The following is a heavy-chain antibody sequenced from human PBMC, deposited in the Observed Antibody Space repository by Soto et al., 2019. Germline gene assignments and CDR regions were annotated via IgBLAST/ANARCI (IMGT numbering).Heavy chain of an antibody. V-gene: IGHV4-4*08. CDR1: GASISSYY. CDR3: ASADGHPGDFFYYNGMDV. J-gene: IGHJ6*02. D-gene: IGHD3-10*01. Sequence: SETLSLTCSVSGASISSYYWHWIRQPPGKGLEWIGYVYTSDYTRYSSSLKSRVTISVDTSKSQLYLRLNSVTAADTAGYYCASADGHPGDFFYYNGMDVWGQGTTVTVSS. CDR2: VYTSDYT.